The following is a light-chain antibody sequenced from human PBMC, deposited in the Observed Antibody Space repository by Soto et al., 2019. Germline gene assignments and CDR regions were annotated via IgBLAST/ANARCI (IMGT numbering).Light chain of an antibody. J-gene: IGKJ1*01. CDR1: PSVSSN. CDR2: GAS. Sequence: EIVMTQSPATLSVSPGERATLSCRASPSVSSNLAWYQQKPGQAPRLLIYGASTRATGTPARFSGSGSGTGFTLTISSLQSEAFAVYYCQQYNNWPQTFGQGTKVEIK. V-gene: IGKV3-15*01. CDR3: QQYNNWPQT.